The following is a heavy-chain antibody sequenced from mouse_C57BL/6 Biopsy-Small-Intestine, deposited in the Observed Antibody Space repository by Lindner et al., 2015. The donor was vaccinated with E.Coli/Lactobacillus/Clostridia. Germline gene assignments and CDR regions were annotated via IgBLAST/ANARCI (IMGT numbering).Heavy chain of an antibody. Sequence: SVKVSCKASGYTFSDYYLHWVRQAPGQGLEWMGWISPNNNDTKYEEKFQGWVTMTRDTSISTGYMELSRLNFDDTAVYYCARDRAGSQGQYFDLWGQGTLVTVSS. CDR2: ISPNNNDT. J-gene: IGHJ1*01. CDR3: ARDRAGSQGQYFDL. V-gene: IGHV1-14*01. D-gene: IGHD3-1*01. CDR1: GYTFSDYY.